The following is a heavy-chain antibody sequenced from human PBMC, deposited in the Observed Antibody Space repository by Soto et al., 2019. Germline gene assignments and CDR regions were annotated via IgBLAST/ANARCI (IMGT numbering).Heavy chain of an antibody. Sequence: EVQLVESGGGLIQPGGSLRLSCAASGFTVSSNYMSWVRQAPGKGLEWVSVIYSGGSTYYADSVKGRFTISRDNSKNTLYLQMNSLRAEDTAVYYGARSGAEIAAAGTSWGQGTLVTVSS. V-gene: IGHV3-53*01. J-gene: IGHJ5*02. CDR1: GFTVSSNY. CDR2: IYSGGST. D-gene: IGHD6-13*01. CDR3: ARSGAEIAAAGTS.